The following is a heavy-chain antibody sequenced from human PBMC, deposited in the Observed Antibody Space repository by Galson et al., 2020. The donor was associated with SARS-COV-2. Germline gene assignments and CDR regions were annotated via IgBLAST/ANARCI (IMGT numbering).Heavy chain of an antibody. CDR2: IYHSGST. D-gene: IGHD2-2*01. V-gene: IGHV4-38-2*01. CDR3: ARALGYCSSTSCFWWFDP. Sequence: SETLSLTCAVSGYSISSGYYWGWIRQPPGKGLEWIGSIYHSGSTYYNPSLKSRVTISVDTSKNQFSLKLSSVTAADTAVYYCARALGYCSSTSCFWWFDPWGQGTLVTVSS. J-gene: IGHJ5*02. CDR1: GYSISSGYY.